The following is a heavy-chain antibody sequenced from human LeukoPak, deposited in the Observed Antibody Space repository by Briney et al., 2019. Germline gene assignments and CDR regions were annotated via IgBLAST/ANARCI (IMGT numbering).Heavy chain of an antibody. CDR3: AKEGWVAVAGTGWSGVDY. V-gene: IGHV3-23*01. J-gene: IGHJ4*02. CDR2: ISAGGGNT. Sequence: GGSLRLSCAASGFTFRTFAMSWVRQAPGKGLECISVISAGGGNTYYADSVKGRFTISRDNSKSTLYLQMTSLRAEDTAVYYCAKEGWVAVAGTGWSGVDYWGQGTLLTVSS. D-gene: IGHD6-19*01. CDR1: GFTFRTFA.